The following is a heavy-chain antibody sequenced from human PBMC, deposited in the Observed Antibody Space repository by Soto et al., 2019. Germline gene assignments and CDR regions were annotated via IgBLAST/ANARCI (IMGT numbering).Heavy chain of an antibody. CDR3: ARVVVVAARGPWFDP. CDR1: GYTFTSYG. D-gene: IGHD2-15*01. V-gene: IGHV1-18*04. J-gene: IGHJ5*02. CDR2: ISAYNGNT. Sequence: VASVKVSCKASGYTFTSYGISWVRQAPGQGLEWMGWISAYNGNTNYAQKLQGRVTMTTDTSTSTAYMELRSLRSDDTAVYYCARVVVVAARGPWFDPWGQGTLVTVSS.